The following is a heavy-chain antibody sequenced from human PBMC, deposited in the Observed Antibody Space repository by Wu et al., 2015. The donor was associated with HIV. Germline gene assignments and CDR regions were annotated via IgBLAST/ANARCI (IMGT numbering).Heavy chain of an antibody. CDR2: INPSGGST. V-gene: IGHV1-46*01. J-gene: IGHJ4*02. Sequence: QVQLVQSGAEVKKPGASVKVSCKASGYTFTSYYMHWVRQAPGQGLEWMGIINPSGGSTSYAQKFQGRVTMTRDTSTSTVYMELSSLRSDDTAVYYCARESRTRWLQFADLDYWGQGSLVTVSS. CDR3: ARESRTRWLQFADLDY. CDR1: GYTFTSYY. D-gene: IGHD5-24*01.